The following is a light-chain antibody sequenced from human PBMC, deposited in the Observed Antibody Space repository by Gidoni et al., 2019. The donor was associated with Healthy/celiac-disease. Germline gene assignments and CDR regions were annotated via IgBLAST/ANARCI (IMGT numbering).Light chain of an antibody. CDR1: ALPKQY. CDR3: QSADSSGTYPVV. J-gene: IGLJ2*01. CDR2: KDS. Sequence: SYELTQPPSVSVPPGQTARITCSGDALPKQYAYWYQQKPVQAPVLGIYKDSERPSGFPERFSGSSSGTTVTLTISGVQAEDESDYYCQSADSSGTYPVVFGGGTKLTVL. V-gene: IGLV3-25*02.